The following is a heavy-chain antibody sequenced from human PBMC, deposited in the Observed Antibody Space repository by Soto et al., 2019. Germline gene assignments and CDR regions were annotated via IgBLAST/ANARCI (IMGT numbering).Heavy chain of an antibody. CDR3: ARDSSGRTPLDY. CDR2: IIPIFGTA. Sequence: ASVKVSCKASGGTFSSYAISWVRQAPGQGLEWMGGIIPIFGTANYAQKFQGRVTITADESTSTAYMELSSLRSEDTAVYYCARDSSGRTPLDYWGQGTLVTVSS. D-gene: IGHD2-15*01. CDR1: GGTFSSYA. V-gene: IGHV1-69*13. J-gene: IGHJ4*02.